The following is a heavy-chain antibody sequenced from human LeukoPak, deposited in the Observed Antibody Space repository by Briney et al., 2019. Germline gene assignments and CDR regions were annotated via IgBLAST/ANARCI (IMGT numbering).Heavy chain of an antibody. V-gene: IGHV5-51*01. Sequence: GESLKISCEGSGYSFSIYWIGWVRQMPGKGLEWMGIIYPGDSDTRYSPSFQGQVTISADKSISTAYLQWSSLKASDTAMFYCARLQSSTWSAFDYWGQGTLVTVSS. CDR3: ARLQSSTWSAFDY. J-gene: IGHJ4*02. CDR2: IYPGDSDT. CDR1: GYSFSIYW. D-gene: IGHD6-13*01.